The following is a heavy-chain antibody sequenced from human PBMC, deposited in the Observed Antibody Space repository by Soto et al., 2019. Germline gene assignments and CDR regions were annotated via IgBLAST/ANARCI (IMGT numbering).Heavy chain of an antibody. D-gene: IGHD1-7*01. J-gene: IGHJ4*02. CDR1: GASIISRTYL. V-gene: IGHV4-39*02. CDR2: IHYSGRT. CDR3: ARYTPEKTGTSPFDY. Sequence: SLTCTVSGASIISRTYLWGWIRQPPGRGLEWIGSIHYSGRTYHNPSLKSRVTISADTSKNHFSLKLSAVTAADTAVYYCARYTPEKTGTSPFDYWGQGTLVTVSS.